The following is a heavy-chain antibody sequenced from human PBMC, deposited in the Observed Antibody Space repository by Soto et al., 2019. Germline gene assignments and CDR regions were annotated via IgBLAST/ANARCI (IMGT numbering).Heavy chain of an antibody. J-gene: IGHJ6*02. CDR3: ARGLVIRPYYYHGMDV. Sequence: PSETLSLTCTVSGGSISSGDYFWSWIRQSPGKSLEWIGYISSIGSTYYNPSLKSRVSVSRDTSKNQFSLKLSSVTTTDTAVYYCARGLVIRPYYYHGMDVWGQGTTVTVSS. CDR2: ISSIGST. D-gene: IGHD3-9*01. V-gene: IGHV4-30-4*01. CDR1: GGSISSGDYF.